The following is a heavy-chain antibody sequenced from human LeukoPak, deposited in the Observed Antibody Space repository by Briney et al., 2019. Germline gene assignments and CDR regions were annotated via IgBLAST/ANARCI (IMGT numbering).Heavy chain of an antibody. CDR2: IYTSGST. CDR3: AISDILTGYTCASCFDY. CDR1: GGSISSYY. D-gene: IGHD3-9*01. Sequence: SETLSLTCTVSGGSISSYYRSWIRQPAGKGLEWIGRIYTSGSTNYNPSLKSRVTMSVDTSKNQFSLKLSSVTAADTAVYYCAISDILTGYTCASCFDYWGQGTLVTVSS. J-gene: IGHJ4*02. V-gene: IGHV4-4*07.